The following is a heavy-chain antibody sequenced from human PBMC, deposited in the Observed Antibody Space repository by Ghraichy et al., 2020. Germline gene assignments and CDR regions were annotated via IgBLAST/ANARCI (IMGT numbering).Heavy chain of an antibody. Sequence: SETLSLTCAVSGASFSDYFWSWIRQSPGKGLEWIGEINHRGLTNYNPSLKSRVTFSVDTSKNQISLNLNSVTAADTAVYYCARRQQLVRVFDYWGQGTLVTVSS. CDR1: GASFSDYF. J-gene: IGHJ4*02. CDR2: INHRGLT. CDR3: ARRQQLVRVFDY. V-gene: IGHV4-34*01. D-gene: IGHD6-13*01.